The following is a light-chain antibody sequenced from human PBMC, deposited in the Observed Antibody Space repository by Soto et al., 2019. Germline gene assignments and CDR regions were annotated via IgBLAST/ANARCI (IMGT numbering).Light chain of an antibody. V-gene: IGKV3-20*01. CDR1: QSVSSN. J-gene: IGKJ1*01. CDR3: QQYGSSPSWT. Sequence: EIVMTQSPATLSVSPGERSTLSCIASQSVSSNLAWYQQKPGQAPRLLIYGASTRATGIPDRFSGSGSGTDFTLTISRLEPEDFAVYYCQQYGSSPSWTFGQGTKVDIK. CDR2: GAS.